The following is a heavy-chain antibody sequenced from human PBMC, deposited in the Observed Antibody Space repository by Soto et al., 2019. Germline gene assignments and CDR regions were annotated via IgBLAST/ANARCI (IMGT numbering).Heavy chain of an antibody. Sequence: ASLNVSREVCGYTLAELSMHWLRQAPGKGLEWMGGFDPEDGETIYAQKFQGRVTMTEDTSTDTAYMELSSLRSEDTAVYYCATNLGLGYCSGGSCYIFDYWGQGTLVTVSS. CDR3: ATNLGLGYCSGGSCYIFDY. V-gene: IGHV1-24*01. J-gene: IGHJ4*02. CDR2: FDPEDGET. CDR1: GYTLAELS. D-gene: IGHD2-15*01.